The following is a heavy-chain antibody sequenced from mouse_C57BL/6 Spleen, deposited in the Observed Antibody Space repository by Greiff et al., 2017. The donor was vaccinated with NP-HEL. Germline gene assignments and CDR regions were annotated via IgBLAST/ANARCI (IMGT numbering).Heavy chain of an antibody. CDR2: ISSGSSTI. V-gene: IGHV5-17*01. D-gene: IGHD1-1*01. J-gene: IGHJ1*03. CDR1: GFTFSDYG. Sequence: EVKLMESGGGLVKPGGSLKLSCAASGFTFSDYGMHWVRQAPEKGLEWVAYISSGSSTIYYADTVKGRFTISRDNAKNTLFLQMTSLRSEDTAMYYCARSGLLRSYWYFDVWGTGTTVTVSS. CDR3: ARSGLLRSYWYFDV.